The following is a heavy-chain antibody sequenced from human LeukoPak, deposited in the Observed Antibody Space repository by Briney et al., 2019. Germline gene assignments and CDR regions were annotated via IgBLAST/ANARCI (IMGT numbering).Heavy chain of an antibody. CDR2: IKNKVNSYAT. D-gene: IGHD2-21*02. Sequence: GGSLRLSCAASGFTFSGSTMHWVRQASGKGLEWVAHIKNKVNSYATGYGASVKGRFTIPRDDADNTPYLQLNSLITDDTAVYYCADQREYGDYPHWGQGTLVTVSS. CDR1: GFTFSGST. CDR3: ADQREYGDYPH. J-gene: IGHJ4*02. V-gene: IGHV3-73*01.